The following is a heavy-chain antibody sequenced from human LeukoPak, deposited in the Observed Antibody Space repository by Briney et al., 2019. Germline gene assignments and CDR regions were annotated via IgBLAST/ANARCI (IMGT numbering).Heavy chain of an antibody. V-gene: IGHV3-64*01. J-gene: IGHJ4*02. CDR2: ISYNGGSA. D-gene: IGHD6-19*01. CDR1: GFTFSSYA. CDR3: ARDRQWMVFDY. Sequence: GGSLRLSCAASGFTFSSYAMHWVRQAPGKGLEYVSAISYNGGSAYYANSVKGRFTISRDNSQNTLYLQMNSLRAEDTAVYYCARDRQWMVFDYWGQGTLVTVSS.